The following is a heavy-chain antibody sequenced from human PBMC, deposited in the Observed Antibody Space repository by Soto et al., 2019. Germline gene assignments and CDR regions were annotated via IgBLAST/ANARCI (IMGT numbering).Heavy chain of an antibody. CDR3: ARDYYYYDSSGYAGWWFDP. D-gene: IGHD3-22*01. V-gene: IGHV3-7*01. Sequence: LRLSCAASGFTFSSYWMSWVRQAPGKGLEWVANIKQDGSEKYYVDSVKGRFTISRDNAKNSLYLQMNSLRAEDTAVYYCARDYYYYDSSGYAGWWFDPWGQGTRVTVSS. CDR2: IKQDGSEK. CDR1: GFTFSSYW. J-gene: IGHJ5*02.